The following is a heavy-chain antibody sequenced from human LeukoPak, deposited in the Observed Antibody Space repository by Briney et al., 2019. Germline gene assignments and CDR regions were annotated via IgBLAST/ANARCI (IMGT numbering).Heavy chain of an antibody. Sequence: SGGSLRLSCAASGFTFRSYAMSWVRQAPGKGLEWVGFIRSKAYGGTTEYAASVKGRFTISRDDSKSIAYLQMNSLKTEDTAVYYCTTALVAAYRLVDYWGQGTLVTVSS. CDR1: GFTFRSYA. CDR2: IRSKAYGGTT. J-gene: IGHJ4*02. CDR3: TTALVAAYRLVDY. D-gene: IGHD2-15*01. V-gene: IGHV3-49*04.